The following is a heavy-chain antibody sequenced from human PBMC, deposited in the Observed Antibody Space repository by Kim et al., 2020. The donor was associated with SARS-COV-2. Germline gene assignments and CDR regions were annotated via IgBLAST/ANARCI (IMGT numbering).Heavy chain of an antibody. CDR2: IYYSGST. D-gene: IGHD5-12*01. J-gene: IGHJ6*02. CDR3: AGHLRGGCIVATICHMEV. V-gene: IGHV4-39*01. Sequence: SETLSLTCTVSGGSISSSSYYWGWIRQPPGKGLEWIGSIYYSGSTYYNPSLKSGVTISVDTSKNQFSLKLSSVTAADTAVYYCAGHLRGGCIVATICHMEVWGQGTTVTVSS. CDR1: GGSISSSSYY.